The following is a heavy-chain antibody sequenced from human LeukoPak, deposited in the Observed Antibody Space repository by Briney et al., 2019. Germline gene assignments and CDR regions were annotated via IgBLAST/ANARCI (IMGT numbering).Heavy chain of an antibody. D-gene: IGHD4-17*01. CDR3: ARGHTAVTRHFDF. J-gene: IGHJ4*02. CDR1: GFTFSSYA. V-gene: IGHV3-21*01. CDR2: ISSGSSAI. Sequence: GGSLRLSCAASGFTFSSYAMSWVRQAPGKGLEWVSIISSGSSAIFSADALKGRFTISRDDAKNLLYLDMNSLRAEDTAVYYCARGHTAVTRHFDFWGQGALVTVSS.